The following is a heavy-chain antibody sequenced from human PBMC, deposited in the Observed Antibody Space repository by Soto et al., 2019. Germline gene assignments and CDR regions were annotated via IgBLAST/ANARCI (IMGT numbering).Heavy chain of an antibody. Sequence: QTLSLTWAITGDSVSSNSGGWSLVRQSPSRGLEWLGRTYYRSKWYYEYAVSVRGRITINPDTSKNQYSLQLNSVTPEDTAVYFCARGEQYSGRIFDYWGQGTLVTVSS. J-gene: IGHJ4*01. CDR1: GDSVSSNSGG. CDR2: TYYRSKWYY. CDR3: ARGEQYSGRIFDY. V-gene: IGHV6-1*01. D-gene: IGHD1-26*01.